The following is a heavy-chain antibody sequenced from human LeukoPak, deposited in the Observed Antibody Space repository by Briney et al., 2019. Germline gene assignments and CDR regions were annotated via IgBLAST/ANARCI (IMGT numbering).Heavy chain of an antibody. CDR1: GYFISSGYY. J-gene: IGHJ6*03. V-gene: IGHV4-38-2*02. CDR2: IHHSGST. Sequence: SETLSLTCTVSGYFISSGYYWGWIRQPPGKGLQWIGSIHHSGSTYYNPSLKSRVTISVDTSKNQFSLKLSSVTAADTAVYYRARVNSSPLLYYYYYMDVWGKGTTVTVSS. D-gene: IGHD6-13*01. CDR3: ARVNSSPLLYYYYYMDV.